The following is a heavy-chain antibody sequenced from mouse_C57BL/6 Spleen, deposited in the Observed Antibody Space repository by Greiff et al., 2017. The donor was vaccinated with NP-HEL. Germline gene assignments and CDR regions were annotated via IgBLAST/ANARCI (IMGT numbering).Heavy chain of an antibody. CDR1: GYTFTSYW. J-gene: IGHJ4*01. Sequence: VQLQQSGTELVKPGASVKLSCKASGYTFTSYWMHWVKQRPGQGLEWLGNINPSNGGTNYNEKFKSKATLTVDKSSSTAYMQLSSLTSEDSAVYECARGGLYDGYYRGGAMDYWGQGTSVTVSS. D-gene: IGHD2-3*01. V-gene: IGHV1-53*01. CDR2: INPSNGGT. CDR3: ARGGLYDGYYRGGAMDY.